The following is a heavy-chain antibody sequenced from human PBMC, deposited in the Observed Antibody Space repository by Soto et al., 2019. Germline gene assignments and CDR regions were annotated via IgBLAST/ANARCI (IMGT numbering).Heavy chain of an antibody. CDR2: IYYSGST. J-gene: IGHJ2*01. Sequence: SETLSLTCNISGGTINSGQSYWNWLRQLPGKGPEWMGYIYYSGSTYYNPSLKSRVTISVDTSKNQFSLKLSSVTAADTAVYYCARDRQGDYGDYSRNWYFDLWGRGTLVTVSS. CDR3: ARDRQGDYGDYSRNWYFDL. V-gene: IGHV4-31*02. D-gene: IGHD4-17*01. CDR1: GGTINSGQSY.